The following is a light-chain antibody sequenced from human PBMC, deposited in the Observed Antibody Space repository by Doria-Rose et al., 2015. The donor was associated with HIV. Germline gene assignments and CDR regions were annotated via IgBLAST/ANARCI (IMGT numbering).Light chain of an antibody. Sequence: TQSPGTLSLSPGERATLSCRASQSFSSTYLAWYHQNSGQAPSLLIYDGSTRASGIPDRFSASGSGTDFTLTINRLEPEDVALYYCHQYGTSWAFGQGTKVEI. CDR3: HQYGTSWA. J-gene: IGKJ1*01. V-gene: IGKV3-20*01. CDR2: DGS. CDR1: QSFSSTY.